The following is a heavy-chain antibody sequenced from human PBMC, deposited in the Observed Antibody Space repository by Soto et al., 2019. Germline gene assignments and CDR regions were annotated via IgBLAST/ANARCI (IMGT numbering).Heavy chain of an antibody. CDR3: ATMERIFDY. CDR1: GFTFSDYG. Sequence: SGXSRRLSCAASGFTFSDYGMHWVRQAPGTGLEWAXVISYXGSDQYYAASXXGRFTTSXXNSKNRLYMQMNSIRAEDTAVYYCATMERIFDYWGQGTLVTVSS. J-gene: IGHJ4*02. V-gene: IGHV3-30*03. CDR2: ISYXGSDQ. D-gene: IGHD2-15*01.